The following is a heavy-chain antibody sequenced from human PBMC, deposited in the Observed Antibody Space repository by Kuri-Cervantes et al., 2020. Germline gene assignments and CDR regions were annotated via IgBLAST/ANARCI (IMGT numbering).Heavy chain of an antibody. D-gene: IGHD1-26*01. CDR3: AKDSLYSGSYSQFDY. CDR2: ISGSGGST. V-gene: IGHV3-23*01. J-gene: IGHJ4*02. Sequence: LSLTCAASGFTFSSYAMSWVRQAPGKGLEWVSAISGSGGSTYYADSVKGRFTISRDNSKNTRYLQMNSLRAANTAVYYFAKDSLYSGSYSQFDYWGQGTLVTVSS. CDR1: GFTFSSYA.